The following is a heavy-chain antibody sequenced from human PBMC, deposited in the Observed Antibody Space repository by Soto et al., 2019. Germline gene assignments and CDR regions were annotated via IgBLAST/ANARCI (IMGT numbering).Heavy chain of an antibody. J-gene: IGHJ4*02. CDR1: GGSISSSSYY. CDR3: ASRGYSYGRGGYFDY. Sequence: SETLSLTCTVSGGSISSSSYYWGWIRQPPGKGLEWIGSIYYSGSTYYNPSLKSRVTISVGTSKNQFSLKLSSVTAADTAVYYCASRGYSYGRGGYFDYWGQGTLVTVSS. D-gene: IGHD5-18*01. CDR2: IYYSGST. V-gene: IGHV4-39*01.